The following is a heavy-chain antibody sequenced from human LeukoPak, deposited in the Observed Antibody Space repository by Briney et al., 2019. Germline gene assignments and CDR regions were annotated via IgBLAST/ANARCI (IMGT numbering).Heavy chain of an antibody. CDR1: GGSITTGTYY. J-gene: IGHJ4*02. CDR3: ATGGAPDCSLGACYSLDS. CDR2: IYPSGGT. Sequence: SQTLSLTCTVSGGSITTGTYYLTWIRQSAGKGLEWIGLIYPSGGTNYNPSLKSRLTISIDASKNQFSLKLSSVTAADTAVYYCATGGAPDCSLGACYSLDSWGQGTLVTVSS. V-gene: IGHV4-61*02. D-gene: IGHD2-15*01.